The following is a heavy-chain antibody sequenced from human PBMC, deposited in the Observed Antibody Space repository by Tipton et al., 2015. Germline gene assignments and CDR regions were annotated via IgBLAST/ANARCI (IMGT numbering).Heavy chain of an antibody. Sequence: TLSLTCTVSGDSVSSGIYYWSWIRQPPGKGLEWLGHIYYSGNTNYNPSLKSRVTMSVDTSKNQFSLKLTSVNAADTAVYYCARVEDYSGSGTYYFDYWGQGTLVTVSS. CDR1: GDSVSSGIYY. J-gene: IGHJ4*02. D-gene: IGHD3-10*01. V-gene: IGHV4-61*01. CDR3: ARVEDYSGSGTYYFDY. CDR2: IYYSGNT.